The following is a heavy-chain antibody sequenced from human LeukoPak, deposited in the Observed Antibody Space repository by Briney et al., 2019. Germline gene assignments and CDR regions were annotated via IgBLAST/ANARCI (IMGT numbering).Heavy chain of an antibody. CDR3: ARGDYGSGSYYNVYYFDY. Sequence: GRSLRLSCAASGFTFSSYAMHWVRQAPGKGLEWVAVISYDGSNKYYADSVKGRFTISRDNAKNSLYLQMNSLRAEDTAVYYCARGDYGSGSYYNVYYFDYWGQGTLVTVSS. CDR1: GFTFSSYA. V-gene: IGHV3-30-3*01. CDR2: ISYDGSNK. D-gene: IGHD3-10*01. J-gene: IGHJ4*02.